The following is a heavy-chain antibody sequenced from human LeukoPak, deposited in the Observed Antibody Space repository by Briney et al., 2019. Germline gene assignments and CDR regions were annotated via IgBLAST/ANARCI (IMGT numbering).Heavy chain of an antibody. CDR2: INQDGSEK. CDR3: ARDSTSSGCHDY. V-gene: IGHV3-7*01. J-gene: IGHJ4*02. CDR1: GFTFSNYW. D-gene: IGHD6-19*01. Sequence: GGSLRLSCAASGFTFSNYWMSWVRQAPGKGLEWVANINQDGSEKYYVDSVKGRFTVSRDDAKNSLYLQMNSLRAEDTAVYYCARDSTSSGCHDYWGQGTLVTVSS.